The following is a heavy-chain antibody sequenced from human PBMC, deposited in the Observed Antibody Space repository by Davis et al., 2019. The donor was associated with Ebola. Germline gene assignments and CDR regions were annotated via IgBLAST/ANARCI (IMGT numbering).Heavy chain of an antibody. D-gene: IGHD2-21*01. CDR3: ARPVFGDRDAFDI. CDR1: GNTFPSND. CDR2: ISGYSGNT. Sequence: ASVKVSCKAAGNTFPSNDVTWVRQAPGQGLEWMGWISGYSGNTNYAQKFQGRVTMTTDRSGSTVYMELRGLRSDDPAVYYCARPVFGDRDAFDIWGQGTLVTVSS. V-gene: IGHV1-18*04. J-gene: IGHJ3*02.